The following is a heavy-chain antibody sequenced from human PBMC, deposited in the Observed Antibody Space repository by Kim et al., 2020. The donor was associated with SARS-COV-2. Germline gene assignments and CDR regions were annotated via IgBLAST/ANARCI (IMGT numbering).Heavy chain of an antibody. D-gene: IGHD6-13*01. CDR3: ARHRQQLGNWFDP. CDR2: INAGNGNT. V-gene: IGHV1-3*01. CDR1: GYTFTSYA. Sequence: ASVKVSCKASGYTFTSYAMHWVRQAPGQRLEWMGWINAGNGNTKYSQKFQGRVTITRDTSASTAYMELSSLRSEDTAVYYCARHRQQLGNWFDPWGQGTLVTVSS. J-gene: IGHJ5*02.